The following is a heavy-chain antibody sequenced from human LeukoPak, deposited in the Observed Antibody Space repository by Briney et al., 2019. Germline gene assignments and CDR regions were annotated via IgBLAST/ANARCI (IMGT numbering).Heavy chain of an antibody. CDR3: AGGIAVDNWFDP. V-gene: IGHV3-23*01. J-gene: IGHJ5*02. CDR2: ISGSGGST. CDR1: GFTFSSYA. Sequence: PGGSLRLSCAASGFTFSSYAMSWVRQAPGKGLEWVSAISGSGGSTYYADSVKGRFTISRDNSKNTLYLQMNGLRAEDTAVYYCAGGIAVDNWFDPWGQGTLVTVSS. D-gene: IGHD6-19*01.